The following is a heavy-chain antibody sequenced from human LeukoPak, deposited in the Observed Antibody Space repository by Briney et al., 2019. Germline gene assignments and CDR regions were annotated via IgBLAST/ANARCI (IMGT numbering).Heavy chain of an antibody. CDR3: ARGVTMDV. V-gene: IGHV3-23*01. CDR1: GFTFSTYA. CDR2: ISGSGGST. J-gene: IGHJ6*03. Sequence: GGSLRLSCAASGFTFSTYAMSWVRQAPGKGLEWVSGISGSGGSTFYADSVKGRFTISRDNSKNTLYLQMNSLRAEDTAVYYCARGVTMDVWGKGTTVTVSS. D-gene: IGHD2-8*01.